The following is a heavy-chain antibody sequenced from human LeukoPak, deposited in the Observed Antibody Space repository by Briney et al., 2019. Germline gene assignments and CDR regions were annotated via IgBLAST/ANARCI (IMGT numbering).Heavy chain of an antibody. V-gene: IGHV3-23*01. CDR2: ISGSGGST. Sequence: GGSLRLSCAASGFIFSSYAMSWVRQAPGKGLEWVSAISGSGGSTDYADSVKGRFTISRDNAKNTLDLQMNSLRAEDTAMYYCVRGVAYFASWGQGTLVTVSS. CDR1: GFIFSSYA. CDR3: VRGVAYFAS. J-gene: IGHJ4*02.